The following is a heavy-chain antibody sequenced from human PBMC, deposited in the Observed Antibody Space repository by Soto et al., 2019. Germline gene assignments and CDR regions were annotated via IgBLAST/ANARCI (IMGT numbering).Heavy chain of an antibody. V-gene: IGHV4-30-2*01. J-gene: IGHJ4*02. CDR1: GGSISSGGYS. D-gene: IGHD3-9*01. CDR3: ARLLYFDWLLSTLYYFDY. Sequence: SETLSLTCAVSGGSISSGGYSWSWIRQPPGKGLEWIGYINHSGSTNYNPSLKSRVTISVDTSKNQFSLKLSSVTAADTAVYYFARLLYFDWLLSTLYYFDYWGQGTLVTVSS. CDR2: INHSGST.